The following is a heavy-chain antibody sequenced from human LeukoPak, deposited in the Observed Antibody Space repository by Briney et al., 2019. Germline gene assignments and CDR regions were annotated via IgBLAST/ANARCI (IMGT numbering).Heavy chain of an antibody. V-gene: IGHV3-21*01. CDR1: GFTFSSYS. J-gene: IGHJ4*02. D-gene: IGHD4-11*01. Sequence: GGSLRLSCAASGFTFSSYSMNWVRQAPGKGLEWVSSISSSSSYIYYADSVKGRFTISRDNAKNSLYLQMNSLRAEDTAVYYCARGIDYSNRGGHIDYWGQGTLVTVS. CDR2: ISSSSSYI. CDR3: ARGIDYSNRGGHIDY.